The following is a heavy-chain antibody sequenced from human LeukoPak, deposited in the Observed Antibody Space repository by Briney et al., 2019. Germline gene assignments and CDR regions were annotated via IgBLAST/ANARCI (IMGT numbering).Heavy chain of an antibody. Sequence: GGSLRLSCAASGFTFSSYWMSWVRQAPGKGLEWVANIKEDGSEKFHVGSVRGRFTISRDNSKNTMFLQMNSLRAEDTAVYYCAKGIYYDIRTDAFDIWGQGTMVTVSS. V-gene: IGHV3-7*03. D-gene: IGHD3-22*01. CDR3: AKGIYYDIRTDAFDI. CDR2: IKEDGSEK. CDR1: GFTFSSYW. J-gene: IGHJ3*02.